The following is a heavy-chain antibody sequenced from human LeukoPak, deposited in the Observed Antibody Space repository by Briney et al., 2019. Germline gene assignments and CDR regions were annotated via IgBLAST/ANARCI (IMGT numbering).Heavy chain of an antibody. CDR3: ARHLAAATSAFDY. CDR1: GGSISSFY. J-gene: IGHJ4*02. V-gene: IGHV4-59*01. CDR2: LYSTGGRT. Sequence: SETLSLTCAVSGGSISSFYWSRIRQPPGKGLEWIAYLYSTGGRTNYNPSLKSRVTISVDPSKNHFSLKMNSVTTADTAVYHCARHLAAATSAFDYWGRGALVTVSS. D-gene: IGHD6-13*01.